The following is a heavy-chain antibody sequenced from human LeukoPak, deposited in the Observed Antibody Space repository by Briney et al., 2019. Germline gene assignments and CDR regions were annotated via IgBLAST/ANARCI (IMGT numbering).Heavy chain of an antibody. CDR3: ARVGKGATTGRWIWFDP. V-gene: IGHV1-3*04. J-gene: IGHJ5*02. Sequence: ASVKVSCKASGYTFTNYAVNWMRQAPGQRLEWMGWINTGNGDTKFSQNYQARVTITRDASASTAYMELRSLRSDDTAVYYCARVGKGATTGRWIWFDPWGQGTLVTVSP. CDR2: INTGNGDT. CDR1: GYTFTNYA. D-gene: IGHD1-26*01.